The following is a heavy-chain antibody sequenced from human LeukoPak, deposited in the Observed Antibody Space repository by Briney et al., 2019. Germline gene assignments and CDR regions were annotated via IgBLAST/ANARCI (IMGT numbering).Heavy chain of an antibody. J-gene: IGHJ4*02. D-gene: IGHD5-18*01. Sequence: GGSLRLSCAAPGFTFSTYAMTWLPQAPGEGLEWLSAIGGSGGDTYYADSVRGRLTISRDNSKNTLYLQMKSLRAEDTAVYYCARDPRGNSYGYPPGYWGQGTLVTVSS. V-gene: IGHV3-23*01. CDR2: IGGSGGDT. CDR3: ARDPRGNSYGYPPGY. CDR1: GFTFSTYA.